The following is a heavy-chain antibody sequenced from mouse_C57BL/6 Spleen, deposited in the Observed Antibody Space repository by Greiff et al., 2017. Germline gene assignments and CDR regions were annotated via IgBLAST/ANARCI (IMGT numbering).Heavy chain of an antibody. CDR1: GFTFTDYY. Sequence: EVMLVESGGGLVQPGGSLSLSCEASGFTFTDYYMSWVRQPPGKALEWLGFIRNKANGYTTEYSASVKGRFTISRDNSQSILYLQMSALRTEDSATYYCARYDPFDYWGQGTTLTVSS. CDR3: ARYDPFDY. CDR2: IRNKANGYTT. V-gene: IGHV7-3*01. J-gene: IGHJ2*01.